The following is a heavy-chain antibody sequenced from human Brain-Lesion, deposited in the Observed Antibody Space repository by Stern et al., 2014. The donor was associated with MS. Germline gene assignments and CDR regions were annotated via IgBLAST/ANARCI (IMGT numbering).Heavy chain of an antibody. CDR2: IFNSGST. Sequence: VHLVESGPGLVKPSQTLSLSCTVSGGSISSGGYYWSWIRQPAGKGLEWIGRIFNSGSTRHNPPPTSRVPIAINPAKNQFSLRLNSMTAADTAVYYCARGRVVPGFQYYATDVWGQGTTVIVSS. CDR1: GGSISSGGYY. V-gene: IGHV4-61*02. D-gene: IGHD2-2*01. J-gene: IGHJ6*02. CDR3: ARGRVVPGFQYYATDV.